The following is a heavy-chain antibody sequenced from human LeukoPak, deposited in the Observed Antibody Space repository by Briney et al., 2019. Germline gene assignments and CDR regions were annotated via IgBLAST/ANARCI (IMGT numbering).Heavy chain of an antibody. CDR3: ARDSDYYGMDV. J-gene: IGHJ6*02. CDR1: GFTVSSNY. V-gene: IGHV3-53*01. Sequence: GGSLRLSCAASGFTVSSNYMGWVRQAPGKGLEWVSVIYSGGSTYYADSVKGRFTISRDNSKNTLYLQMNSLRAEDTAVYYCARDSDYYGMDVWGQGTTVTVSS. CDR2: IYSGGST.